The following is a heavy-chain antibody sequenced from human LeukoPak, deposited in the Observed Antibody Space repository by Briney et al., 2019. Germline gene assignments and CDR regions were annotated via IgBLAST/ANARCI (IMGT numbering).Heavy chain of an antibody. V-gene: IGHV4-59*12. CDR3: ARDRGYSFGYFDY. J-gene: IGHJ4*02. CDR1: GGSISSYY. D-gene: IGHD5-12*01. CDR2: IYYSGST. Sequence: SETLSLTCTVSGGSISSYYWSWIRQPPGKGLEWIGYIYYSGSTNYNPSLKSRVTISVDTSKNQFPLKLSSVTAADTAVYYCARDRGYSFGYFDYWGQGALVTVSS.